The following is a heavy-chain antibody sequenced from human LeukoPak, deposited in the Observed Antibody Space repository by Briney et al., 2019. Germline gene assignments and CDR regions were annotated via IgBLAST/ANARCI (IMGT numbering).Heavy chain of an antibody. CDR1: GFTFDDYG. J-gene: IGHJ4*02. Sequence: GGSLILSCAASGFTFDDYGMSWVRQAPGKGLGWVSGINWNGGSTGYADSVKGRFTISRDNAKNSLYLQMNSLRAEDTALYYCARAVAGTRGPFDYWGQGTLVTVSS. D-gene: IGHD6-19*01. CDR3: ARAVAGTRGPFDY. CDR2: INWNGGST. V-gene: IGHV3-20*04.